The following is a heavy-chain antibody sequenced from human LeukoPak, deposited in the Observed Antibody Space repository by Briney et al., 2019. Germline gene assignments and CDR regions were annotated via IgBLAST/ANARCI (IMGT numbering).Heavy chain of an antibody. CDR1: NGSISSSRYY. CDR2: VYYSGST. Sequence: PSETLSLTCTVSNGSISSSRYYWAWIRQAPGKGLEWIGSVYYSGSTHYNPSQRSRVTISVDTSKDQFFLRLRSGTAADTAIYYCARLTSGWYVIYWGQGTLVTVSS. D-gene: IGHD6-19*01. V-gene: IGHV4-39*01. J-gene: IGHJ4*02. CDR3: ARLTSGWYVIY.